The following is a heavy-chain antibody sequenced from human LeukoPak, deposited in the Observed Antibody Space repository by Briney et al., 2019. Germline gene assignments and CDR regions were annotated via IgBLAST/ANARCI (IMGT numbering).Heavy chain of an antibody. CDR2: INTDGSNT. J-gene: IGHJ4*02. V-gene: IGHV3-74*03. Sequence: GGSLRLSCAASGFTFDDYAMHWVRQAPGKGLMWVSRINTDGSNTPYADSVKGRFTISRDNAKNTLYLQMNGLRVEDTAVYYCVVWGEDRSGHRFDFWGQGTLVTVSS. D-gene: IGHD3-22*01. CDR3: VVWGEDRSGHRFDF. CDR1: GFTFDDYA.